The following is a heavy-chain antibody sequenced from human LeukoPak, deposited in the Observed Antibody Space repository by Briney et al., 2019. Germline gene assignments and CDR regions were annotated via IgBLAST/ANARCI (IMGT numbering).Heavy chain of an antibody. CDR2: IYTSGST. CDR1: GGSISSHY. D-gene: IGHD2-15*01. Sequence: SETLSLTCTVSGGSISSHYWSWIRQPAGKGLEWIGRIYTSGSTNYNPSLKSRVTMSVDTSKNQFSLKLSSVTAADTAVYYCARILRYCSGGSCYSYFDYWGQGTLVTVSS. CDR3: ARILRYCSGGSCYSYFDY. V-gene: IGHV4-4*07. J-gene: IGHJ4*02.